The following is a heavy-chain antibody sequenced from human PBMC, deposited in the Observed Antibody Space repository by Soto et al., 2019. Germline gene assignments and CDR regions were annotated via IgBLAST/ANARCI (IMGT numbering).Heavy chain of an antibody. J-gene: IGHJ4*02. D-gene: IGHD1-7*01. V-gene: IGHV4-39*01. Sequence: PSETLSLTCPVSGGSISSSSYYWGWIRQPPGKGLEWIGSIYYSGSTYYNPSLKSRVTISVDTSKNQFSLKLSSVTAADTAVYYCARQRSRNWNYVGGLYWGQGTLVTVSS. CDR2: IYYSGST. CDR3: ARQRSRNWNYVGGLY. CDR1: GGSISSSSYY.